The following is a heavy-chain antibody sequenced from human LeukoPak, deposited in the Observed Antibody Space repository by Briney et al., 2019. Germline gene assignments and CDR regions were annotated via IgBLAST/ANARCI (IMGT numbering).Heavy chain of an antibody. V-gene: IGHV4-59*08. CDR1: DGSISSYY. CDR2: IYYNGNT. Sequence: PSETLSLTCTVSDGSISSYYWSWIRQPPGKGLEWIGYIYYNGNTKYNPSLKSRVTISVDTSKNQFSLKLRSVTAADTAVYYCARTYLGYYDSSGYAYHFDYWGQGTLVPVSS. J-gene: IGHJ4*02. CDR3: ARTYLGYYDSSGYAYHFDY. D-gene: IGHD3-22*01.